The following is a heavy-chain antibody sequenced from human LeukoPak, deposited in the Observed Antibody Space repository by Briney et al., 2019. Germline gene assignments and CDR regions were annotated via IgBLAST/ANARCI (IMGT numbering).Heavy chain of an antibody. CDR3: AREPRYSSSWYWFDP. CDR2: IYTSGST. D-gene: IGHD6-13*01. CDR1: GGSISSYY. V-gene: IGHV4-4*07. J-gene: IGHJ5*02. Sequence: SETLSLTCTVSGGSISSYYWSWIRQPAGKGLEWIGRIYTSGSTNYNPSLKSRVTMSVDTSKNQFSLKLSSVTAADTAVYYCAREPRYSSSWYWFDPWGQRTLVTVSS.